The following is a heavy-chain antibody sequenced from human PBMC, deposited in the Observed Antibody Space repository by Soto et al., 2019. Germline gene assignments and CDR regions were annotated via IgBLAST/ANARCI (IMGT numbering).Heavy chain of an antibody. J-gene: IGHJ4*02. V-gene: IGHV5-51*01. Sequence: PGESLKISCKASGYIFTRYWIGWVRQMPGKGLEWMGVIFPGDSDTRYSPSFQGQVTISADKSISTAYLQWSSLKASDTAMYYCVRHGLGDTSLGWGQGTLVTVSS. CDR3: VRHGLGDTSLG. D-gene: IGHD3-10*01. CDR2: IFPGDSDT. CDR1: GYIFTRYW.